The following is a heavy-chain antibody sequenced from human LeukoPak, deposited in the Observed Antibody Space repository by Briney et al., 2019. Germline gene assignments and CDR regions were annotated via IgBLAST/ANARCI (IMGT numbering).Heavy chain of an antibody. CDR3: ARDNIPRYSSGLDYFDY. J-gene: IGHJ4*02. D-gene: IGHD6-19*01. V-gene: IGHV3-7*01. CDR1: GFTFSSYW. CDR2: IKQDGSET. Sequence: PGRSLRLSCAASGFTFSSYWMTWVRHAPGKGLEWVANIKQDGSETYYVDSVKGRFTISRDNAKNSLYLQMNSLRAEDTAVYYCARDNIPRYSSGLDYFDYWGQGTLVTVSS.